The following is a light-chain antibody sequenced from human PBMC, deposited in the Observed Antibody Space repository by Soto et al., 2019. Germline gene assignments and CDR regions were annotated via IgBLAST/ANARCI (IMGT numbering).Light chain of an antibody. CDR3: QKRSRWPPLT. J-gene: IGKJ4*01. CDR1: QSVSSY. V-gene: IGKV3-11*01. CDR2: DTS. Sequence: EIVLTQSPATLSLSPGERATLSCRASQSVSSYLAWYQQKPGQAPRLLIYDTSNRATGIPARFSGSGSGTDFTLTISSLEPEDFAVYYCQKRSRWPPLTFGGGTKVDIK.